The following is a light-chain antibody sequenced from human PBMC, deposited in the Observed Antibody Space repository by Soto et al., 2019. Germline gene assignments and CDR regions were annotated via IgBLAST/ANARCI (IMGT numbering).Light chain of an antibody. CDR3: QSYDSSNLNWV. Sequence: NFMLTQPHSVSESPGKTVTISFTRSSGSIASNYVQWYQQRPGSSPTTVIYEDNQRPSGVPDRFSGSIDSSSNSASLTISGLKTEDEADYYCQSYDSSNLNWVFGGGTKLTVL. CDR1: SGSIASNY. CDR2: EDN. V-gene: IGLV6-57*01. J-gene: IGLJ3*02.